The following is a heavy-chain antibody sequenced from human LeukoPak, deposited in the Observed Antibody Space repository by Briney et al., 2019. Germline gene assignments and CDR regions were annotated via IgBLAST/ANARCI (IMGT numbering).Heavy chain of an antibody. CDR1: GFTVSSNY. J-gene: IGHJ4*02. V-gene: IGHV3-30*02. CDR3: AKVGYCSGGSCYQTAVDY. D-gene: IGHD2-15*01. CDR2: IRYDGSNK. Sequence: GGSLRLSCAASGFTVSSNYMSWVRQAPGKGLEWVAFIRYDGSNKYYADSVKGRFTISRDNSKNTLYLQMNSLRAEDTAVYYCAKVGYCSGGSCYQTAVDYWGQGTLVTVSS.